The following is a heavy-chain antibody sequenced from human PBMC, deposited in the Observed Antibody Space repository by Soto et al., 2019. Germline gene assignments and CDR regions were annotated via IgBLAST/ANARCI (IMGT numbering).Heavy chain of an antibody. CDR2: ISGGGDYI. V-gene: IGHV3-21*01. CDR3: ASLSRLALDY. CDR1: GFAFSSYT. J-gene: IGHJ4*01. D-gene: IGHD3-3*02. Sequence: GGSLSLSCAASGFAFSSYTMNWVRQAPGKGLEWVSSISGGGDYIYYTGSVKGRFSISRDNAKNSLYLQMDSLRAEDTAVYYCASLSRLALDYSGQGTLVTV.